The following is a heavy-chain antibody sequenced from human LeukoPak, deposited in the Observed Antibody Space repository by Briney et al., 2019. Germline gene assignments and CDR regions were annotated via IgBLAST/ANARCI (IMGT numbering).Heavy chain of an antibody. CDR1: GGSISSGSYY. CDR2: IYTSGST. Sequence: PSETLSLTCTVSGGSISSGSYYWSWIRQPAGKGLEWIGRIYTSGSTNYNPSLKSRVTMSVDTSKNQFSLKVSSVTAADTAVYYCARERWYYDDSSGYYDYWGQGTLVTVSS. J-gene: IGHJ4*02. D-gene: IGHD3-22*01. CDR3: ARERWYYDDSSGYYDY. V-gene: IGHV4-61*02.